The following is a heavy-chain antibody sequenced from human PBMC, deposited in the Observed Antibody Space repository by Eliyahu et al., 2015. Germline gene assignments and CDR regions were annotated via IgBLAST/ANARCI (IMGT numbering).Heavy chain of an antibody. V-gene: IGHV3-11*01. CDR3: AREFTAPAGHRFIDY. Sequence: QVQLVESGGGLVKPGGSLXLSXTXSGFXFXDYYMSWIRQAPGKGLEWISYITSSGSTKYYADSVEGRFTISRDNAKKSLFLQLNSLRAEDTAVYYCAREFTAPAGHRFIDYWGQGTLVTVSS. D-gene: IGHD2-2*01. CDR1: GFXFXDYY. CDR2: ITSSGSTK. J-gene: IGHJ4*02.